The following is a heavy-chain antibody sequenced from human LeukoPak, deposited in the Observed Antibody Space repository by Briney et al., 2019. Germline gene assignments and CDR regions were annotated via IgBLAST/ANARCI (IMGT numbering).Heavy chain of an antibody. CDR2: INPNSGGT. CDR1: GYTFTGYY. J-gene: IGHJ4*02. V-gene: IGHV1-2*06. Sequence: ASVKVSCKASGYTFTGYYMRWVRQAPGQGLEGMGRINPNSGGTNYAQKFQGRVTMTRDTSISTAYMELSRLRSDDTAVYYCARSQWLILFDYWGQGTLVTVSS. CDR3: ARSQWLILFDY. D-gene: IGHD6-19*01.